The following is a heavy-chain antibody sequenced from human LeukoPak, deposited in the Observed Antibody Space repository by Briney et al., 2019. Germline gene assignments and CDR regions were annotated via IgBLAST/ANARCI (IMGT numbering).Heavy chain of an antibody. CDR1: GYPFTSYA. D-gene: IGHD6-19*01. CDR3: ARGDRYGSGWYSGSGPGMDV. CDR2: INAGNGNT. J-gene: IGHJ6*02. Sequence: ASVKVSCKASGYPFTSYAMHWVRQAPGQRLEWMGWINAGNGNTKYSQKFQGRVTITRDTSASTAYMELSSLRSEDTAVYYCARGDRYGSGWYSGSGPGMDVWGQGTTVTVSS. V-gene: IGHV1-3*01.